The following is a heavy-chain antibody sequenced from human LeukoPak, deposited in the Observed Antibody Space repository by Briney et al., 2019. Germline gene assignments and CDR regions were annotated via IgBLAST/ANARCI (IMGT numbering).Heavy chain of an antibody. Sequence: PGGSLRLSCAASGFAFNSYGMSWVRQAPGKGLEWVSSISSSSSYIYYADSVKGRFTISRDNAKNSLYLQVNSLRAEDTAVYYGARQYYDALSGFYTADFYFDLWGQGTQVTVSS. CDR1: GFAFNSYG. D-gene: IGHD3-3*01. V-gene: IGHV3-21*01. CDR2: ISSSSSYI. J-gene: IGHJ4*02. CDR3: ARQYYDALSGFYTADFYFDL.